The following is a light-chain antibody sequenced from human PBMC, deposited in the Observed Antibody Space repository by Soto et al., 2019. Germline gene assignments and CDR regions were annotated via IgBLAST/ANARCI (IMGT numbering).Light chain of an antibody. V-gene: IGKV3-20*01. CDR3: QQYGSSPLEGT. Sequence: EIVLTQSPGTLSLSPGERATLSCRASQSISSSYFAWYQQKPGQAPRLLIYGASSRATGIPDRFSGSGSGTDFTLTISRLEPEDFAVYYCQQYGSSPLEGTFGQGTKVDIK. J-gene: IGKJ1*01. CDR2: GAS. CDR1: QSISSSY.